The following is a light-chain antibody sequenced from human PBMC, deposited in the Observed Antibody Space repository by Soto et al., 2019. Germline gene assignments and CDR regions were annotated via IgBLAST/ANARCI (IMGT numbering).Light chain of an antibody. CDR1: QSVSRN. J-gene: IGKJ4*01. V-gene: IGKV3-15*01. CDR3: QQFNNWPLT. Sequence: EIVMTQSPATLSVSPGERATLSCRASQSVSRNLAWYQQKPGQAPRLLIYDASTRATGVPARFSGSGSGAEFTLTISILQSEDFAVYYCQQFNNWPLTFGGGTKVYIK. CDR2: DAS.